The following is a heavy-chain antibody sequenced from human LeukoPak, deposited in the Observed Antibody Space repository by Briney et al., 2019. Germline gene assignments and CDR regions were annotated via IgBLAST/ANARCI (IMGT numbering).Heavy chain of an antibody. J-gene: IGHJ4*02. CDR1: GFTFSSYA. D-gene: IGHD3-22*01. CDR2: ISGSGGST. CDR3: AKRPGYYYDSSGYYQPTDY. Sequence: GGSLRLSCAASGFTFSSYAMSWVRQAPGKGLEWVSAISGSGGSTYYADSVKGRFTISRDNSKNTPYLQMNSLRAEDTAVYYCAKRPGYYYDSSGYYQPTDYWGQGTLVTVSS. V-gene: IGHV3-23*01.